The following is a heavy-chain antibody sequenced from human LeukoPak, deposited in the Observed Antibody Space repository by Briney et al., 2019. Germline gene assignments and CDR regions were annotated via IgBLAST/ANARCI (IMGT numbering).Heavy chain of an antibody. J-gene: IGHJ4*02. Sequence: GGSLRLSCAASGFSVSNNYMSWVRQAPGKGVEWVSVIYSGGNTYYADSVKGRFTISRDNSKNTLYLQMNSLRAEDTAVYYCARQYSSGWYELDYWGQGTLVTVSS. CDR2: IYSGGNT. V-gene: IGHV3-53*01. CDR1: GFSVSNNY. D-gene: IGHD6-19*01. CDR3: ARQYSSGWYELDY.